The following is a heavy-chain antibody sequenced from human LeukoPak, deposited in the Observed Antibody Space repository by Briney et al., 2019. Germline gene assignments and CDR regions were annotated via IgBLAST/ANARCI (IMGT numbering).Heavy chain of an antibody. CDR3: ARGSSSGWPYNWFDP. V-gene: IGHV4-39*01. D-gene: IGHD6-19*01. CDR2: IYYSGST. Sequence: SETLSLTCTVSGGSISSSSYYWGWIRQPPGKGLEWIGSIYYSGSTYYNPSLKSRVTISVDTSKNQFSLKLSSVTAADTAVYYCARGSSSGWPYNWFDPWGQGTLVTVSS. J-gene: IGHJ5*02. CDR1: GGSISSSSYY.